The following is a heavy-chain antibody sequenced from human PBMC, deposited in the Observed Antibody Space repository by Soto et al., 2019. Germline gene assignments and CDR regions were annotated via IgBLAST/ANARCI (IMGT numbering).Heavy chain of an antibody. V-gene: IGHV1-69*13. D-gene: IGHD3-22*01. CDR2: TIPIFGTA. CDR3: ARDQGYYDSSGYWPYYGMDV. CDR1: GGTFSSYA. Sequence: GASVKVSCKASGGTFSSYAISWVRQAPGQGLEWMGGTIPIFGTANYAQKFQGRVTITADESTSTAYMELSSLRSEDTAVYYCARDQGYYDSSGYWPYYGMDVWGQGTTVTVSS. J-gene: IGHJ6*02.